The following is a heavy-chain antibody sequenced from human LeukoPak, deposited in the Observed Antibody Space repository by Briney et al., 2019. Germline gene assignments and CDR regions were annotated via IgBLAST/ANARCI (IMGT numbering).Heavy chain of an antibody. Sequence: ASVKVSCKASGYTFTSYGISWVRQAPGQGLEWMGWISAYNGNTNYAQKLQGRVTMTTDTSTSTAYTELRSLRSDDTAVYYCARDLIAAADYFDYWGQGTLVTVSS. CDR2: ISAYNGNT. CDR1: GYTFTSYG. J-gene: IGHJ4*02. D-gene: IGHD6-13*01. CDR3: ARDLIAAADYFDY. V-gene: IGHV1-18*01.